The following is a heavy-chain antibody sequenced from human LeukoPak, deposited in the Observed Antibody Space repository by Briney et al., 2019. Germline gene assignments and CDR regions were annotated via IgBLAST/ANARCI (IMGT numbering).Heavy chain of an antibody. Sequence: SETLSLTCTVSGYSISSGYYWTWIRQPPGKGLEWIGYIYYSGSTNYNPSLKSRVTISVDTSKKQFSLKLSSVTAADTAVYYCARETPYGSGSYPFDYWGQGILVTVSS. CDR2: IYYSGST. V-gene: IGHV4-61*01. D-gene: IGHD3-10*01. CDR1: GYSISSGYY. CDR3: ARETPYGSGSYPFDY. J-gene: IGHJ4*02.